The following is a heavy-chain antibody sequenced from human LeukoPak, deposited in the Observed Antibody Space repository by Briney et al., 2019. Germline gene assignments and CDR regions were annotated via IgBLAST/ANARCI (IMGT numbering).Heavy chain of an antibody. Sequence: EASVTVACKASAGTFSSYAISWVRQAPGEGIEWMGGIITIFGTANYAQKFQGRVTITADQSTNTAYMDQSSLRSEDTAVYYCARAPYSSSSNFDYWGQGTLVTVSS. CDR2: IITIFGTA. CDR1: AGTFSSYA. V-gene: IGHV1-69*13. J-gene: IGHJ4*02. CDR3: ARAPYSSSSNFDY. D-gene: IGHD6-6*01.